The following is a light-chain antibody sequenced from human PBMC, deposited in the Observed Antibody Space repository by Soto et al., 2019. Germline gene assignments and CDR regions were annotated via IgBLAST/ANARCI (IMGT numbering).Light chain of an antibody. CDR2: EVT. CDR1: TSDFGFYNY. V-gene: IGLV2-14*01. J-gene: IGLJ1*01. CDR3: SSYTSSTDYV. Sequence: QSFLTQPASLSGSPGQSITISCAGTTSDFGFYNYVSWYQHHPGKAPKLLIYEVTNRHSGVSNRFSGSKSGNTASLTISGLQAEDEADYYCSSYTSSTDYVFGTGTKVTVL.